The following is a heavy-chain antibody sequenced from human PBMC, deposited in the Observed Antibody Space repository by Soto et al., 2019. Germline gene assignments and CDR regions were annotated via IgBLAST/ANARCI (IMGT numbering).Heavy chain of an antibody. V-gene: IGHV3-30*19. J-gene: IGHJ4*02. D-gene: IGHD3-16*01. Sequence: QVQLVESGGGVVQPGASLRLSCVGSGFTFRSYVIHWVRQDPGKGLDWVVLTSYDGSNKYYDDSVKGRFTISRDNSMNTVELHMDSLRRGDTAIYYCARWGTTGGLDVCGQGTVVSVSS. CDR1: GFTFRSYV. CDR3: ARWGTTGGLDV. CDR2: TSYDGSNK.